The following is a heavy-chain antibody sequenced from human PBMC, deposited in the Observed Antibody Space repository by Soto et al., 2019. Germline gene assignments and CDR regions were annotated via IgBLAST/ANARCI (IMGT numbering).Heavy chain of an antibody. CDR1: GYTFTSYG. CDR2: ISAYNGNT. Sequence: QVQLVQSGAEVKKPGASVKVSCKASGYTFTSYGISWVRQAPGQGLEWMGWISAYNGNTNYEQKLQGRVTMTTDTSTSRAYMERRSLRSDDTAVYYCARVFPVRWFGGGAFDTWGQGTMVTVSS. J-gene: IGHJ3*02. CDR3: ARVFPVRWFGGGAFDT. V-gene: IGHV1-18*01. D-gene: IGHD3-10*01.